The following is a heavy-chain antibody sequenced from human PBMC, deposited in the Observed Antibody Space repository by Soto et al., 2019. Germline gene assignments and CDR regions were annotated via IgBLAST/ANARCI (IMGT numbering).Heavy chain of an antibody. CDR3: ARSRSGAVADTFDS. CDR1: GFTFRRHP. CDR2: ISSDGRTK. J-gene: IGHJ4*02. V-gene: IGHV3-30*04. D-gene: IGHD3-10*01. Sequence: QVHLVESGGGVVQPGRSLRLSCGASGFTFRRHPIHWVRQAPGKGLEWVAVISSDGRTKYYLQSVKGRFTSSGDNSKNTVFLERNSLSYEDTAIYCCARSRSGAVADTFDSWGQGTLVTVST.